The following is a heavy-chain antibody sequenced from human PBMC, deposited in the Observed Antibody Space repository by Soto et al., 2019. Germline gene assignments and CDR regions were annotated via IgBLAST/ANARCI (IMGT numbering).Heavy chain of an antibody. CDR2: ISAYNGNT. V-gene: IGHV1-18*01. J-gene: IGHJ4*02. Sequence: QVQLEQSGAEVKKPGASVKVSCKASGYTFTSYGISWVRQAPGQGLEWMGWISAYNGNTNNAHKLRGRVTMTTDTSTSTAYMELTSLRSDDTAVYYGARDTAAAGIFDYWGRGTLVTVSS. CDR3: ARDTAAAGIFDY. D-gene: IGHD6-13*01. CDR1: GYTFTSYG.